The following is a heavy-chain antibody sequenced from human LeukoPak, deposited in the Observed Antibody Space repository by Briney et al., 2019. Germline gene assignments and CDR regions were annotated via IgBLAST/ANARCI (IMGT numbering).Heavy chain of an antibody. CDR2: ISSSGSTI. Sequence: GESLRLSCAASGFTFSDYYMSWIRQAPGKGLEWVSYISSSGSTIYYADSVKGRFTISRDNAKNSLYLQMNRLRAEDTAVYYCARDLYDYVWGSYLYYYYMDVWGKGTTVTVSS. CDR1: GFTFSDYY. V-gene: IGHV3-11*04. J-gene: IGHJ6*03. CDR3: ARDLYDYVWGSYLYYYYMDV. D-gene: IGHD3-16*02.